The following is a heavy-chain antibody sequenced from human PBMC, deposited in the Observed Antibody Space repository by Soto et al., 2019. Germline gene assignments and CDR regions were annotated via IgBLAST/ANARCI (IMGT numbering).Heavy chain of an antibody. CDR3: ASPLKYYYDSSGYFQFDY. CDR1: GGTFSIYA. V-gene: IGHV1-69*13. Sequence: SVNVYCKTSGGTFSIYAISWVRQAPGQGLEWMGGIIPIFGTANYAQKFQGRVTITADESTSTAYMELSSLRSEDTAAYYCASPLKYYYDSSGYFQFDYWGQGTLVTVSS. CDR2: IIPIFGTA. J-gene: IGHJ4*02. D-gene: IGHD3-22*01.